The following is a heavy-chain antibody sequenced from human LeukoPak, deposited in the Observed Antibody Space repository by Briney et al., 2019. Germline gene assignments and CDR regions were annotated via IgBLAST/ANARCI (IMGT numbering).Heavy chain of an antibody. J-gene: IGHJ4*02. V-gene: IGHV4-61*02. D-gene: IGHD4-17*01. CDR2: IYTSGST. CDR1: GGSISSGSYY. CDR3: AREIYGDYGAFDY. Sequence: SETLSLTCTVSGGSISSGSYYWSWIRQPAGKGLEWIGRIYTSGSTNYNPSPKSRVTISVDTSKNQFSLKLSSVTAADTAVYYCAREIYGDYGAFDYWGQGTLVTVSS.